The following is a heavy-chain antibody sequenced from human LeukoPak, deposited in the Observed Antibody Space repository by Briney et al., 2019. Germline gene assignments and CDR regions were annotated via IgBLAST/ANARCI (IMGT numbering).Heavy chain of an antibody. CDR1: GGSISSYY. Sequence: PSETLSLTCTVSGGSISSYYWSWIRQPAGKGLEWIGRIYTSGSTNYNPSLKSRVTMSVDTSKNQFSLKLSSVTAADTAVYYCARIHVQLLTSGFDYWGQGTLVTVSS. CDR3: ARIHVQLLTSGFDY. D-gene: IGHD1-26*01. CDR2: IYTSGST. V-gene: IGHV4-4*07. J-gene: IGHJ4*02.